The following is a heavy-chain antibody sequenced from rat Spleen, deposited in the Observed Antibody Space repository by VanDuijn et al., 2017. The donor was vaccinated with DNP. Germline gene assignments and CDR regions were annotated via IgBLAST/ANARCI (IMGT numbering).Heavy chain of an antibody. CDR2: ITNTGGST. V-gene: IGHV5-31*01. D-gene: IGHD1-11*01. CDR3: ARGPNYGGWPDYFDY. J-gene: IGHJ2*01. Sequence: EVLLVESGGGLVQPGRSLKLSCAASGFMFSNYWMTWIRQAPGKGLEWVASITNTGGSTYYPDSVKGRFTISRNNAKSTLYLQMNSLRSEDTAIYYCARGPNYGGWPDYFDYWGQGVMVTVSS. CDR1: GFMFSNYW.